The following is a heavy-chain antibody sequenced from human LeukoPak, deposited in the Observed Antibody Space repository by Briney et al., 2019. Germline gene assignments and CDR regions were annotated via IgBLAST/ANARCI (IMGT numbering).Heavy chain of an antibody. CDR1: GSTFSSYA. Sequence: PGGSLRLSCAASGSTFSSYAMSWVRQAPGKGLEWVSAISGSGGSTYYADSVKGRFAISRDNSKNTLYLQMNSLRAEDTAVYYCAKDRGYSSSWALFDYWGQGTLVTVSS. CDR2: ISGSGGST. J-gene: IGHJ4*02. D-gene: IGHD6-13*01. V-gene: IGHV3-23*01. CDR3: AKDRGYSSSWALFDY.